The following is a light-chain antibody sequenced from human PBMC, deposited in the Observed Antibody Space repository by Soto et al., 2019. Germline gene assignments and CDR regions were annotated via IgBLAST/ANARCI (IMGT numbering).Light chain of an antibody. CDR3: QQYNNWPFT. CDR2: GAS. J-gene: IGKJ4*01. CDR1: QSVSSN. V-gene: IGKV3D-15*01. Sequence: EIVMTQSPATLSVSPGERATLSCRASQSVSSNLAWYQQKPGQAPRLLIYGASTRATGIPARFSGSGSGTEFTLTISSRQSEEFAVYYGQQYNNWPFTFGGGTKVEIK.